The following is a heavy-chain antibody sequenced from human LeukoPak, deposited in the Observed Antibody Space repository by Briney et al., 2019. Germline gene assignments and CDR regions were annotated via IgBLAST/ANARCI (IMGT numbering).Heavy chain of an antibody. CDR3: AGDAQWLALREYYFDY. D-gene: IGHD6-19*01. V-gene: IGHV1-2*06. CDR2: INPNSGGT. Sequence: ASVKVSCKASGYTFTGYYMHWVRQAPGQGPEWMGRINPNSGGTNYAQKFQGRVTMTRDTSISTAYMELSRLRSDDTAVYYCAGDAQWLALREYYFDYWGQGTLVTVSS. CDR1: GYTFTGYY. J-gene: IGHJ4*02.